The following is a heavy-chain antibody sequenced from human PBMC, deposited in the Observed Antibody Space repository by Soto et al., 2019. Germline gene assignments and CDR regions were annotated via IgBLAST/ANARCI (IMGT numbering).Heavy chain of an antibody. CDR2: IYYSGST. Sequence: NPSETLSLTCTVSGGSISSSSYYWGWIRQPPGKGLEWIGSIYYSGSTYYNPSLKSRVTISVDTSKNQFSLKLSSVTAADTAVYYCARQKDDFWSGYFDYWGQGTLVTVSS. CDR3: ARQKDDFWSGYFDY. V-gene: IGHV4-39*01. D-gene: IGHD3-3*01. J-gene: IGHJ4*02. CDR1: GGSISSSSYY.